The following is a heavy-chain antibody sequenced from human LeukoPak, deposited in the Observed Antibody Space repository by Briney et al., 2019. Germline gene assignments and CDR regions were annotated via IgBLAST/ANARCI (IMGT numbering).Heavy chain of an antibody. CDR3: AKDWDYNFWSNYDH. J-gene: IGHJ4*02. CDR2: IRYDGSDK. CDR1: RFSFNKYG. D-gene: IGHD3-3*01. V-gene: IGHV3-30*02. Sequence: GGSLRLSCATSRFSFNKYGMHWVRQAPGKGLEWVAYIRYDGSDKHYGDSVKGRFTISRDDSKNTLYLQMSSLRAEDTAVYYCAKDWDYNFWSNYDHWGQGILVTVSS.